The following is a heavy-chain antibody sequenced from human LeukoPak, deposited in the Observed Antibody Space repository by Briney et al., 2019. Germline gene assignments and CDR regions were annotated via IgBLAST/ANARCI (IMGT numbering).Heavy chain of an antibody. J-gene: IGHJ4*02. CDR3: ARVPYYYDSSGPMDY. Sequence: GASVKVSCKASGYTFTGYYMHWVRQAPGQGLEWMGIINPSGGSTSYAQKFQGRVTMTRDTSTSTVYMELSSLRSEDTAVYYCARVPYYYDSSGPMDYWGQGTLVTVSS. D-gene: IGHD3-22*01. CDR2: INPSGGST. V-gene: IGHV1-46*01. CDR1: GYTFTGYY.